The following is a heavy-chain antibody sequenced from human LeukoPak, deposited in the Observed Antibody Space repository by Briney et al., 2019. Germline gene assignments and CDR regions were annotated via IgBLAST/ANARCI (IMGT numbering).Heavy chain of an antibody. V-gene: IGHV4-4*07. CDR3: ARVPYSGYHWTHDMDV. Sequence: SETLSLTCTVSGGSISTYYWTWIRQPAGKGLEWIGRIYTSGSTNYNPSLKSRATMSVDTSKNQFSLKLTSVTAADTAVYYCARVPYSGYHWTHDMDVWGKGTTVTVSS. CDR2: IYTSGST. J-gene: IGHJ6*03. D-gene: IGHD5-12*01. CDR1: GGSISTYY.